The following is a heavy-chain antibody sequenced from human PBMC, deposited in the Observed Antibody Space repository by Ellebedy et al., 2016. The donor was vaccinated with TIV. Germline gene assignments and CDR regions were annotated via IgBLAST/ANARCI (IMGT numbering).Heavy chain of an antibody. CDR1: GGTFSSYA. J-gene: IGHJ6*02. V-gene: IGHV1-69*06. CDR3: GAGGTYYYYYGMDV. CDR2: IIPIFGTA. Sequence: AASVKVSCKASGGTFSSYAISWVRQAPGQGLEWMGGIIPIFGTANYAQKFQGRVTITADKSTSTAYMELSSLRSEDTAVYYCGAGGTYYYYYGMDVWGQGTTVTVSS. D-gene: IGHD2-8*02.